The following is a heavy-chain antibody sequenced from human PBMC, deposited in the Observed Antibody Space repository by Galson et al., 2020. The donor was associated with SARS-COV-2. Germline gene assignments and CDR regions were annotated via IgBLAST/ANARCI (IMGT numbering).Heavy chain of an antibody. Sequence: ASVKVSCKASGYTFTSYAMHWVRQDPGQRLERMGWINAGNGNTKYSQKFQGRVTITRDTSASTAYMELSSLRSEDTAVYYCARVSLWFGELLSAFDIWGQGTMVTVSS. D-gene: IGHD3-10*01. V-gene: IGHV1-3*01. CDR1: GYTFTSYA. CDR2: INAGNGNT. CDR3: ARVSLWFGELLSAFDI. J-gene: IGHJ3*02.